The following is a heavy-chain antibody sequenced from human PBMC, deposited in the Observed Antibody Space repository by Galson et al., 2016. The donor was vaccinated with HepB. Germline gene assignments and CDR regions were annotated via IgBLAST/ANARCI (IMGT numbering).Heavy chain of an antibody. V-gene: IGHV4-59*01. Sequence: ETLSLTCTVSGFSINNYYWRWIRQTPGKRLEWIGYIYNSGRRNYNPYFMSRVTMSVDTYKNQFSLRLTSVIAADTAIYYCARLGRDYGVPHRIDFWGQGTLVTVSS. D-gene: IGHD4-17*01. J-gene: IGHJ4*02. CDR1: GFSINNYY. CDR3: ARLGRDYGVPHRIDF. CDR2: IYNSGRR.